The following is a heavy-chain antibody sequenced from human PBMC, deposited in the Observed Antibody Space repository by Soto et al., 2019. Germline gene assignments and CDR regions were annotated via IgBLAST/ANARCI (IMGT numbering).Heavy chain of an antibody. V-gene: IGHV3-30*18. CDR2: ISYDGNNK. J-gene: IGHJ4*02. CDR1: GFTFSTYG. Sequence: GGSLRLSCAASGFTFSTYGMHWVRQAPGKGLERVAVISYDGNNKYHADSVKGRFTISRDNSKNTLYLQMNSLRAEDTAVYYCAKDSGRGSADYYFDYWGQGTLVTVSS. D-gene: IGHD3-10*01. CDR3: AKDSGRGSADYYFDY.